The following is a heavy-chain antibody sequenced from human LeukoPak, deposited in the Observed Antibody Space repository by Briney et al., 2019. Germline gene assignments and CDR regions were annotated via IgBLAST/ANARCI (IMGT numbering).Heavy chain of an antibody. CDR1: GFTFSSYA. CDR2: ISGSGGGT. CDR3: AKDRPPYCGGDCYYFDY. V-gene: IGHV3-23*01. D-gene: IGHD2-21*02. J-gene: IGHJ4*02. Sequence: GGSLRLSCAASGFTFSSYAMSWVRHAPGKGLERVSAISGSGGGTYYADSVKGRFTISRDNSKNTLYLQMNSLRAEDTAVYYCAKDRPPYCGGDCYYFDYWGQGTLVTVSS.